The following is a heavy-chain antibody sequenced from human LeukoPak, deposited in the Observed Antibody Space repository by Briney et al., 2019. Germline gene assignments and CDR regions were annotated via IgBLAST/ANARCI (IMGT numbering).Heavy chain of an antibody. CDR3: AKGASGRYYNYYFYMDV. J-gene: IGHJ6*03. CDR1: GFTFSSYS. Sequence: PGGSLRLSCAASGFTFSSYSMNWVRQAPGKGLEWVSYISSSSTIYYADSVKGRFTISRDNSKNTLYLQMNSLSAYDTAVYYCAKGASGRYYNYYFYMDVWGKGTTVTVSS. D-gene: IGHD6-19*01. CDR2: ISSSSTI. V-gene: IGHV3-48*01.